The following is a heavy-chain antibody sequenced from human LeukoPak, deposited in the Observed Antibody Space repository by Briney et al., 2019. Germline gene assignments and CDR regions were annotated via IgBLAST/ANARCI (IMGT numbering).Heavy chain of an antibody. V-gene: IGHV3-48*04. CDR3: ARDPLGWFDP. Sequence: GGSLRLSCAASGFTFSSYSMNWVRQAQGKGLEWVSYISSSSSTIYYADSVKGRFTISRDNAKNSLYLQMNSLRAEDTAVYYCARDPLGWFDPWGQGTLVTVSS. CDR1: GFTFSSYS. CDR2: ISSSSSTI. J-gene: IGHJ5*02. D-gene: IGHD3-16*01.